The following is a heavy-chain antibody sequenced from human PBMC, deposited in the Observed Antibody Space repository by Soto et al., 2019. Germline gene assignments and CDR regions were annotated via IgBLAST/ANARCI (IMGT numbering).Heavy chain of an antibody. CDR1: GYTFTGYY. Sequence: ASVKVSCKASGYTFTGYYMHWVRQAPGQGLEWMGWINPNSGGTNYAQKFQGWVTMTRDTSISTAYMELSRLRSDDTAVYYCVTNISVADRLHRWWFDPRGQGTLVSGSS. V-gene: IGHV1-2*04. CDR2: INPNSGGT. CDR3: VTNISVADRLHRWWFDP. D-gene: IGHD6-13*01. J-gene: IGHJ5*02.